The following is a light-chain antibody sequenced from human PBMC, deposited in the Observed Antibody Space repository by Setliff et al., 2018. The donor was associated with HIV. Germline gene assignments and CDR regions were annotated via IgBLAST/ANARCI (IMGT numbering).Light chain of an antibody. CDR1: SSDVGAYNY. CDR3: SSYKTSSTYV. J-gene: IGLJ1*01. Sequence: QSALTQPASVSGSPGQSITISCTGTSSDVGAYNYVSWYQQYPGKAPKLMIYEVSNRPSGVSNRFSGSKSGNTASLTISGLQAEDEADYYCSSYKTSSTYVFGTGTKVTVL. V-gene: IGLV2-14*01. CDR2: EVS.